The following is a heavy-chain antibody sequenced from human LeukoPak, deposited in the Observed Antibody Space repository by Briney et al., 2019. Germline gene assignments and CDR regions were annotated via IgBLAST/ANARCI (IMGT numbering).Heavy chain of an antibody. CDR3: ARDPSSFGGRFDP. J-gene: IGHJ5*02. Sequence: ASETLSLTCAVYGGSFSGYYWSWIRQPPGKGLEWIGEINHSGSTNYNPSLKSRVTMSVDTSKNQFSLKLSSVTAADTAVYYCARDPSSFGGRFDPWGQGTLVAVSS. CDR2: INHSGST. D-gene: IGHD3-10*01. CDR1: GGSFSGYY. V-gene: IGHV4-34*01.